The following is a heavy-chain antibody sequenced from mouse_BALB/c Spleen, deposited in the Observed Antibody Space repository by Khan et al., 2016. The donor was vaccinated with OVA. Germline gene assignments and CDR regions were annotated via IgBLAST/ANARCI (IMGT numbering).Heavy chain of an antibody. V-gene: IGHV5-12*02. CDR2: ISNRGTTA. J-gene: IGHJ3*01. Sequence: EVELVESGGGFMQPGGSLKLSCATSGFTFTDYYMYWVRQTPEKRLEWVAYISNRGTTAYYPDTIRGRFTISRDNDKNTLYLQMSRLKSDDTAIYCCAREGDCGGLAYWGQGTLVTVSA. CDR1: GFTFTDYY. CDR3: AREGDCGGLAY. D-gene: IGHD1-1*02.